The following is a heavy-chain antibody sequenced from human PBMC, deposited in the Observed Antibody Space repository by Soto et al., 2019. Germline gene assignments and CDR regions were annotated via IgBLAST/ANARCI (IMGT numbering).Heavy chain of an antibody. CDR3: ANYYDSSGYGSYYYYGMDV. CDR1: GFTFSSYA. Sequence: GGSLRLSCAASGFTFSSYAMSWVRQAPGKGLEWVSAISGSGGSTYYADSVKGRFTISRDNSKNTLYLQMNSLRAEDTAVYYCANYYDSSGYGSYYYYGMDVWGQGTTVTVSS. J-gene: IGHJ6*02. D-gene: IGHD3-22*01. CDR2: ISGSGGST. V-gene: IGHV3-23*01.